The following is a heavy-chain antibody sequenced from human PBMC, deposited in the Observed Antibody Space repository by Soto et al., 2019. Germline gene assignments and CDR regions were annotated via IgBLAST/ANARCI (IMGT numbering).Heavy chain of an antibody. CDR2: IYYSGST. V-gene: IGHV4-38-2*01. CDR1: GFIFSSYG. J-gene: IGHJ5*02. D-gene: IGHD3-22*01. Sequence: QVQLVESGGGVVQPGRSLRLSCAASGFIFSSYGMHWVRQAPGKGLEWIGSIYYSGSTYYNPSLKSRVTISVDTSKNQFSLKLSSVTAADTAVYYCARQEGSMILGFNWFDPWGQGTLVTVSS. CDR3: ARQEGSMILGFNWFDP.